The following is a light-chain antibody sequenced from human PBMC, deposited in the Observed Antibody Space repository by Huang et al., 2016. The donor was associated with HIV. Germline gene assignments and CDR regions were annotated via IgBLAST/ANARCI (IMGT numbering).Light chain of an antibody. CDR3: QQYDTYPHT. CDR1: QDMSNY. V-gene: IGKV1-8*01. CDR2: AAS. J-gene: IGKJ5*01. Sequence: AIRITQSPSSLSASTGDRVTITCRASQDMSNYLAWYQQKPGEAPKLLIFAASTLQSGGPSRFSGGGSGTDFTLTINCLQSEDLATYFCQQYDTYPHTFGQGTRVEIK.